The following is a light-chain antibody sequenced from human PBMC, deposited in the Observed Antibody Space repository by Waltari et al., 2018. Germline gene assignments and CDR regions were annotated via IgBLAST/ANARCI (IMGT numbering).Light chain of an antibody. CDR3: CSYAGSRTRFV. V-gene: IGLV2-23*01. CDR2: EAT. J-gene: IGLJ1*01. Sequence: QSALTQPASVSGSPGQSITISCAGDNSDVDNFNFVSWYQQHPGKVPKVIIYEATKRPSGVSSRFPGSRSANTASLTISGLQAEDEADYYCCSYAGSRTRFVFGGGTKVTVL. CDR1: NSDVDNFNF.